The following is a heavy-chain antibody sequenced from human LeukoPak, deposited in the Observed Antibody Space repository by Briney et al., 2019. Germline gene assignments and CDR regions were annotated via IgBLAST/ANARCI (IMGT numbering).Heavy chain of an antibody. CDR3: ARLGDSSGWAFFDI. V-gene: IGHV4-31*03. CDR1: GGSISSGGYY. J-gene: IGHJ3*02. CDR2: IYYSGST. D-gene: IGHD3-22*01. Sequence: SETLSLTCTVSGGSISSGGYYWSWIRQHPGKGLEWIGYIYYSGSTYYNPSLKSRVTISVDTSKNQFSLKLSSVTAADTAVYYCARLGDSSGWAFFDIWGQGTMVTVSS.